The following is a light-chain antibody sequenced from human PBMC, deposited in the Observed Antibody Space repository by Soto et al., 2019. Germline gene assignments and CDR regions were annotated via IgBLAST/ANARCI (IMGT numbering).Light chain of an antibody. J-gene: IGKJ4*01. V-gene: IGKV3-20*01. Sequence: EIVLTQSPGTLSLSPGERATLSCRASQSVSSNYLAWYQQKPGQAPRLLIYGASSRAIGIPDRFSGSGSGTDFTLDISRLEPEDFAVYYCQQYGNSPPVTFGGGTKVEIK. CDR2: GAS. CDR1: QSVSSNY. CDR3: QQYGNSPPVT.